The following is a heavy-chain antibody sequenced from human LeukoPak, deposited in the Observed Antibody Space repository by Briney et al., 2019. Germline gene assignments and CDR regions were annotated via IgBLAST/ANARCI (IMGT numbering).Heavy chain of an antibody. CDR3: ARRRVRGDYFDY. CDR1: GGSISSSSYY. J-gene: IGHJ4*02. V-gene: IGHV4-39*07. D-gene: IGHD4-23*01. CDR2: IYYSGST. Sequence: SETLSLTCTVSGGSISSSSYYWGWIRQPPGKGLEWIGSIYYSGSTYYNPSLKSRVTILVDTSKNQFSLKLSSVTTADTAVYYCARRRVRGDYFDYWGQGTLVTVSS.